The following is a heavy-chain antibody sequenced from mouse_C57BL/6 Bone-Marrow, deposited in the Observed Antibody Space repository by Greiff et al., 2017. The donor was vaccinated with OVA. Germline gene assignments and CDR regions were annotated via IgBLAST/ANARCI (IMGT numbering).Heavy chain of an antibody. J-gene: IGHJ3*01. V-gene: IGHV5-9-1*02. Sequence: EVQRVESGEGLVKPGGSLKLSCAASGFTFSSYAMSWVRQTPEKRLEWVAYISSGGDYIYYADTVKGRFTISRDNARNTLYLQMSSLKSEDTAMYYCTYYGSSWFAYWGQGTLVTVSA. D-gene: IGHD1-1*01. CDR3: TYYGSSWFAY. CDR2: ISSGGDYI. CDR1: GFTFSSYA.